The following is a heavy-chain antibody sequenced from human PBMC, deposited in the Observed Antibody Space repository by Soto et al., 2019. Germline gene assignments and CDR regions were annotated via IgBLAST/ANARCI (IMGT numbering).Heavy chain of an antibody. CDR1: GVTFGNYA. Sequence: EVRLLESGGGIVQPGGSLRLSCAASGVTFGNYAMTWVRQAPGKGLECVSRISGSGGGTYYADAGKGRFTISRDNSENTLYSHLNSLRVEDPAIYYCARIPHRYDALTGPGYWGQGALVTVSS. J-gene: IGHJ4*02. D-gene: IGHD3-9*01. CDR2: ISGSGGGT. V-gene: IGHV3-23*01. CDR3: ARIPHRYDALTGPGY.